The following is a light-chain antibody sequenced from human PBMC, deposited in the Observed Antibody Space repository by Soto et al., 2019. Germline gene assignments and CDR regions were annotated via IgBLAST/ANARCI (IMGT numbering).Light chain of an antibody. V-gene: IGLV1-44*01. CDR3: AAWDDSLNGVV. CDR1: SSNIGSNT. CDR2: SNN. Sequence: QSVLTQPPSASGTPGQRVTISCSGSSSNIGSNTVNWYQQLPGTAPKLLICSNNQRPSGVPDRCSGSKSGTSASLAISGLQSEDEADYYCAAWDDSLNGVVFGGGTELTVL. J-gene: IGLJ2*01.